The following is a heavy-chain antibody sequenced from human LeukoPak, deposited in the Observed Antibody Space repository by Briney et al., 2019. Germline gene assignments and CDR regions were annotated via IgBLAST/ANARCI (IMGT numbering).Heavy chain of an antibody. CDR1: GFTFSSYG. J-gene: IGHJ3*02. V-gene: IGHV3-33*01. D-gene: IGHD4-17*01. Sequence: GGSLRLSCAASGFTFSSYGMHWVRQAPGKGLEWVAVIWYDGSNKYYADSVKGRFTISRDNSKNTLYRQMNSLRAEDTAVYYCARDSGDYVAFDIWGQGTMVTVSS. CDR2: IWYDGSNK. CDR3: ARDSGDYVAFDI.